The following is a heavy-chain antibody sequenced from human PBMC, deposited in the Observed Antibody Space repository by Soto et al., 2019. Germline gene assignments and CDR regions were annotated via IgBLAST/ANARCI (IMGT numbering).Heavy chain of an antibody. CDR2: ISYDGSDK. CDR3: AKALGEGSPESDDD. CDR1: GFTFSSYA. Sequence: QVQLVESGGGVVQPGRSLRLSCAASGFTFSSYAMHWVRQAPGKGLEWVAVISYDGSDKYYADSVKGRFTISRDNSKNTRNLQMNSLRAEDTAGDYCAKALGEGSPESDDDWGQGTLITVSS. J-gene: IGHJ4*02. D-gene: IGHD3-16*01. V-gene: IGHV3-30*18.